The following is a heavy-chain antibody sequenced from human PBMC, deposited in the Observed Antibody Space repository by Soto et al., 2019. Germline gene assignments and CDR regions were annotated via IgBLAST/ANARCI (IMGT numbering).Heavy chain of an antibody. V-gene: IGHV3-23*01. Sequence: EVQLLESGGGLVQPGGSLRLSCAASGFTFSSYAMTWVRQAPGKGLEWVSTISSSTYYADSVKGRFTISRDNSKNTLYLQMNSLRAEDTAVYYCAKRERRNFDYWGQGTLVTVSS. CDR1: GFTFSSYA. D-gene: IGHD6-25*01. CDR2: ISSST. J-gene: IGHJ4*02. CDR3: AKRERRNFDY.